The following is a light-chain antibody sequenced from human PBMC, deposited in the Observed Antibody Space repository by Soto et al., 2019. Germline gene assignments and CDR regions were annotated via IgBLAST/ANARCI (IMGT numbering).Light chain of an antibody. CDR2: SNN. Sequence: QAVVTQPPSASGTPGQRVTISCSGSNSNIGTNSMNWYQQLPGTAPKLLIHSNNQRPSGVPDRFSGSKSGTSASLAISGLQSDDEADYYCAAWDGSLNGWVFGGGTKVTVL. V-gene: IGLV1-44*01. J-gene: IGLJ3*02. CDR3: AAWDGSLNGWV. CDR1: NSNIGTNS.